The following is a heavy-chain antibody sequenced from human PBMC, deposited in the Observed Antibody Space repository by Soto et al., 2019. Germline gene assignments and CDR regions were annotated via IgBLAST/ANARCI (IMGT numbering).Heavy chain of an antibody. J-gene: IGHJ4*02. CDR2: ISGSGGST. V-gene: IGHV3-23*01. CDR1: GFTFSSYA. Sequence: GGSLRLSCAASGFTFSSYAMSWVRRAPGKGLEWVSAISGSGGSTYYADSVKGRFTISRDNSKNTLYLQMNSLRAEDTAVYYCAKDGATYYDILTGYLRGDYWGQGTLVTVSS. D-gene: IGHD3-9*01. CDR3: AKDGATYYDILTGYLRGDY.